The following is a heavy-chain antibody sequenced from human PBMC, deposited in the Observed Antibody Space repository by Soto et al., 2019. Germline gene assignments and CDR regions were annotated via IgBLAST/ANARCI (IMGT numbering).Heavy chain of an antibody. CDR1: GGPINSDF. J-gene: IGHJ4*02. V-gene: IGHV3-23*01. Sequence: PSETLSLTCTVSGGPINSDFLTWVRQAPGKGLEWVSGISGSGISTHYADSVKGRFTVSRDNSKNTLYLQMNSLRPEDTAIYYCVKEATVKIAHHFDYWGQGTLVTVSS. CDR2: ISGSGIST. CDR3: VKEATVKIAHHFDY. D-gene: IGHD4-4*01.